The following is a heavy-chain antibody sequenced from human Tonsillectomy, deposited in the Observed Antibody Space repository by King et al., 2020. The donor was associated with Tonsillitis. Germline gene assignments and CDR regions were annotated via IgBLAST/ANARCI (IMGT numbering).Heavy chain of an antibody. CDR2: ISSSSSYI. Sequence: VQLVESGGGLVKPGGSLRLSCAASGFTFSSYSMNWVRQAPGKGLEWVSSISSSSSYIYYADSVKGRFTISRDNAKNSLYLQMKSLRAEDTAVYYCARDDPRYVSSGYYFGYWGQGTLVTVSS. V-gene: IGHV3-21*01. D-gene: IGHD3-22*01. J-gene: IGHJ4*02. CDR1: GFTFSSYS. CDR3: ARDDPRYVSSGYYFGY.